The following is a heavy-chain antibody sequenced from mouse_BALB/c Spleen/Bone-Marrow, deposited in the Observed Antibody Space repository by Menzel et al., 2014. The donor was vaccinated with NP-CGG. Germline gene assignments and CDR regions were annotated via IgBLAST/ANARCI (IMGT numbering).Heavy chain of an antibody. D-gene: IGHD2-14*01. J-gene: IGHJ1*01. V-gene: IGHV14-3*02. CDR3: ASYRYAWYFDV. CDR2: IDPANGNT. CDR1: GFNIKDTY. Sequence: EVQLQQSGAELVKPGASVKLSCTASGFNIKDTYMHWVKQRPEQGQEWIGRIDPANGNTKYDPKFQGKATITADTSSNTAYLQLSSLTSEDTAVYYCASYRYAWYFDVWGAGTTVTVSS.